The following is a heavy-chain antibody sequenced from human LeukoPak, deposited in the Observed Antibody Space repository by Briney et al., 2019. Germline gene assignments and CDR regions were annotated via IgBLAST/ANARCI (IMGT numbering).Heavy chain of an antibody. J-gene: IGHJ4*02. D-gene: IGHD2-2*01. CDR3: AGGRTDIVVVPATLRNYYFDY. Sequence: SVKVSCKASGGTFSSYAISWVRQAPGQGLEWMGGIIPIFGKANYAQKFQGRVTTTADKATSTAYMELSSLRSEDTAVYYCAGGRTDIVVVPATLRNYYFDYWGQGTLVTVSS. V-gene: IGHV1-69*06. CDR1: GGTFSSYA. CDR2: IIPIFGKA.